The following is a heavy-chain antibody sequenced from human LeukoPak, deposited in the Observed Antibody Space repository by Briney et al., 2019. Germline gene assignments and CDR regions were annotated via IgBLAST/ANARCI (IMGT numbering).Heavy chain of an antibody. CDR3: AKDRYSTSSTFTVNPFDY. V-gene: IGHV3-30*02. CDR1: GFTFSSYG. CDR2: RRFDGRDK. J-gene: IGHJ4*02. Sequence: PGGSLILSCAASGFTFSSYGMNWVRQAPGKGLEWVAFRRFDGRDKYYTDSVKGRLTISRDNSKSTLDLQMNSLRVEDTAVYYCAKDRYSTSSTFTVNPFDYWGQGILVTVSS. D-gene: IGHD2-2*01.